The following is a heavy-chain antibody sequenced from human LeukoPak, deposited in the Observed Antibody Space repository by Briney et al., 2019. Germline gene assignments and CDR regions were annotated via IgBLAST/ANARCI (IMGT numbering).Heavy chain of an antibody. Sequence: PSQTLSLTCTDSGGSISSGSYYWSWIRQPAGKGLEWIGRIYTSGSTNYNPSLKSRVTISVDTSKNQFSLKLSSVTAADTAVYYCARDRGESYAYCGGDCYSGSHAFDIWGQGTMVTVSS. D-gene: IGHD2-21*02. CDR1: GGSISSGSYY. CDR3: ARDRGESYAYCGGDCYSGSHAFDI. V-gene: IGHV4-61*02. J-gene: IGHJ3*02. CDR2: IYTSGST.